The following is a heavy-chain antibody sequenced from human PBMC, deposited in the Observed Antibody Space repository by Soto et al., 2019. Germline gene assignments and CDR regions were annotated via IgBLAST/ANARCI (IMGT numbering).Heavy chain of an antibody. Sequence: QITLKESGPTLVKPTQTLTLTCTFSGFSLSTSGVGVGWIRQPPGKALEWLTFIYWDDDKRNSPFLKSSLTISKDTSTNQVVLTMTNLDPVDTATYYCAHLVVAGSTYYFDSWGQGTLVTVSS. CDR3: AHLVVAGSTYYFDS. CDR2: IYWDDDK. CDR1: GFSLSTSGVG. V-gene: IGHV2-5*02. D-gene: IGHD2-15*01. J-gene: IGHJ4*02.